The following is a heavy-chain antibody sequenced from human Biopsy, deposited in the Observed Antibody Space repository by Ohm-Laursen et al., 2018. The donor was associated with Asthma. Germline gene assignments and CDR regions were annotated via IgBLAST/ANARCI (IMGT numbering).Heavy chain of an antibody. CDR1: GFMFRSFG. V-gene: IGHV3-30*03. Sequence: SLRLSCTASGFMFRSFGMHWVRQAPGKGLEWVAVISYDGNHKFYGDSVKGRFTISRDNSKNTLYLQMNSLTPDDTAVYFCARDSIGISGTIFWYGCWGQGTLVTVSS. CDR3: ARDSIGISGTIFWYGC. J-gene: IGHJ1*01. D-gene: IGHD1-7*01. CDR2: ISYDGNHK.